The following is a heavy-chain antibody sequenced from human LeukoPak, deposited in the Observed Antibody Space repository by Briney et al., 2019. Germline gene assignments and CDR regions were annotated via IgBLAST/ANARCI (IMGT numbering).Heavy chain of an antibody. V-gene: IGHV3-23*01. Sequence: GGSLRLSCAASGFTFRSYAMSWVRQAPGKGLEWVSGISGSGGSTYYADSVKGRFTISRDNSKNTLYLQMNSLRADDTAVYYCAKDHSGGDTIYYFDYWGQGTLVTVSS. CDR3: AKDHSGGDTIYYFDY. D-gene: IGHD4-23*01. CDR1: GFTFRSYA. CDR2: ISGSGGST. J-gene: IGHJ4*02.